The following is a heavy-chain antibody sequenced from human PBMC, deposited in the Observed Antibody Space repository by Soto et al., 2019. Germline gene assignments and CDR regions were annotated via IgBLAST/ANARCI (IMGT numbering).Heavy chain of an antibody. J-gene: IGHJ4*02. CDR2: ISGNGGST. Sequence: EVQLLESGGGLVQPGGSLRLSCGASGFTFSVYAMTWVRQAPGKGLEWVSAISGNGGSTYYADSVKGRFTLSRDNSKSTLHLQMNSLRVEDTAVYYCAKDRTFGPPLVRFDSWGQGTLVTVSS. CDR3: AKDRTFGPPLVRFDS. V-gene: IGHV3-23*01. D-gene: IGHD6-6*01. CDR1: GFTFSVYA.